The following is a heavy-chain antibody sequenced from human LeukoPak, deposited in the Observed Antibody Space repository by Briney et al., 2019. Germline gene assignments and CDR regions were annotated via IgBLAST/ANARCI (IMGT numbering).Heavy chain of an antibody. V-gene: IGHV3-11*01. CDR2: ISSRGRIT. CDR1: GFTFSDYY. Sequence: GGSLRLSCAASGFTFSDYYMSWIRQAPGKGLEWISYISSRGRITHYTDSVKGRFTISRDNAKNSLYLVMDSLRAKDTAVYFCARDLGTQEYFDYWGQGSRVSVSS. D-gene: IGHD1-1*01. CDR3: ARDLGTQEYFDY. J-gene: IGHJ4*02.